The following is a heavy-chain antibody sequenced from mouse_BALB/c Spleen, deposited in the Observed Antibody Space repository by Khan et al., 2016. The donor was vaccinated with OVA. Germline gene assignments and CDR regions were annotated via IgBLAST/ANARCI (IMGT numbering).Heavy chain of an antibody. CDR3: AREAYRYDEYYFDY. Sequence: EVQLVESGGDSVKPGGSLKLSCAVSGFTFSPYAMSWVRQTPEKRLEWVASISSGGSTFYPDSVKGRFTISRDNARNIVYLQITSLRSEDMAMYYCAREAYRYDEYYFDYWGQGTTLTVSS. CDR1: GFTFSPYA. D-gene: IGHD2-14*01. V-gene: IGHV5-6-5*01. J-gene: IGHJ2*01. CDR2: ISSGGST.